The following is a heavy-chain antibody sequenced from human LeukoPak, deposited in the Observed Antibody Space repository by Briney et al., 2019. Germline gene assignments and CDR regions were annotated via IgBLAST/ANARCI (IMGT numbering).Heavy chain of an antibody. D-gene: IGHD5-18*01. V-gene: IGHV1-69*02. J-gene: IGHJ4*02. CDR1: GGTFRSYT. CDR3: ARVEGGPHSRAMVDY. Sequence: SVKVSCKASGGTFRSYTISWVRQAPGQGLEWMGRIIPILGMANHAQKVQGRVTITADKSTSTAYMELSSLRSGDTAVYYCARVEGGPHSRAMVDYWGQGTLVTVSS. CDR2: IIPILGMA.